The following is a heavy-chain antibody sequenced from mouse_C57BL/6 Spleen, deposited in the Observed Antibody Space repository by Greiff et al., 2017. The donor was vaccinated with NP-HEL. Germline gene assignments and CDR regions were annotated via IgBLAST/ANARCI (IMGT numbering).Heavy chain of an antibody. D-gene: IGHD2-5*01. V-gene: IGHV1-59*01. Sequence: QVQLQQPGAELVRPGTSVKLSCKASGYTFTSYWMHWVKQRPGQGLEWIGVIDPSDSYTNYNQKFKGKATLTVDTSSSTVYMQLSSLTSEDSAVYYCARSLYSNYPLYAMDYWGQGTSVTVSS. J-gene: IGHJ4*01. CDR2: IDPSDSYT. CDR1: GYTFTSYW. CDR3: ARSLYSNYPLYAMDY.